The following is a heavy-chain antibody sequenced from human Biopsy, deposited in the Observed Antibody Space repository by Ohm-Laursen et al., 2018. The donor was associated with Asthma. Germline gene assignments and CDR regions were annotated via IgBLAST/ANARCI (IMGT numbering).Heavy chain of an antibody. Sequence: TLSLTCVVSGGSMTPTSHYWDWIRQAPGKGLEWTGYISYGGKTSYNPSLKNRVTISRDTSKNQFSLRLTSVTAADTAVYFCTRRITIFGVVQKDHGMDAWGQGTTVIVSS. D-gene: IGHD3-3*01. V-gene: IGHV4-39*01. CDR3: TRRITIFGVVQKDHGMDA. CDR2: ISYGGKT. J-gene: IGHJ6*02. CDR1: GGSMTPTSHY.